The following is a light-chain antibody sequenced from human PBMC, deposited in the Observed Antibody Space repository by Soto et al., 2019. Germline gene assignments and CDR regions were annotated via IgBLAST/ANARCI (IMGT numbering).Light chain of an antibody. V-gene: IGLV2-14*01. CDR3: SSYTTTSTVV. CDR1: SSDVGGYNY. CDR2: EVS. Sequence: QSALTQPASVSGSPGQSITISCTGTSSDVGGYNYLSWYQQHPGKAPKLMIYEVSNRPSGVSNRFSGSKSGNTASLTISGLQAEDEAFYYCSSYTTTSTVVFGGGTKVTVL. J-gene: IGLJ2*01.